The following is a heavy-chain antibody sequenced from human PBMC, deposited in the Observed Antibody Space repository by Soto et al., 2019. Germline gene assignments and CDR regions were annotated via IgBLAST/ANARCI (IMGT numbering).Heavy chain of an antibody. CDR2: IYHSGTT. CDR1: GGPISSSNW. V-gene: IGHV4-4*02. J-gene: IGHJ4*02. D-gene: IGHD6-19*01. Sequence: PSETLSLTCAVSGGPISSSNWWSWVRQPPGKGLEWIGEIYHSGTTNYNPSLKSRATISVDMSKNRFSLKLSSVTAADTAVYYCARRVDDSGFFDSWGQGTLVTVSS. CDR3: ARRVDDSGFFDS.